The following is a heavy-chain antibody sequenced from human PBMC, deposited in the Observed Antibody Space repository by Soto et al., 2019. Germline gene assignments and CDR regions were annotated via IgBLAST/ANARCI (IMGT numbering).Heavy chain of an antibody. D-gene: IGHD3-10*01. CDR1: GFTFSSYA. CDR3: XXXXXXXXXXLPTMVDY. J-gene: IGHJ4*02. V-gene: IGHV3-23*01. CDR2: ISGSGGST. Sequence: EVQLLESGGGLVQPGGSLRLSCAASGFTFSSYAMSWVRQAPGKGLEWVSAISGSGGSTYYADSVKGRFTISRDNSKXXXXXXXXXXXXXXXXXXXXXXXXXXXXXXLPTMVDYWGQGTLVTVSS.